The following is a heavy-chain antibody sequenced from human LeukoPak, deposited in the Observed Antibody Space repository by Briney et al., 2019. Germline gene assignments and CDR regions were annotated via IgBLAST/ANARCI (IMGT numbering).Heavy chain of an antibody. CDR1: GGSISSYY. V-gene: IGHV4-59*08. CDR3: ARSYNYYDSSGFPRNDAFDI. J-gene: IGHJ3*02. Sequence: SETLSLTCTVSGGSISSYYWSWIRQPPGKGLEWIGYIYYSGSTNYNPSLKSRVTISVDTSKNQFSLKLSSVTAADTAVYYCARSYNYYDSSGFPRNDAFDIWGQGTMVTVSS. CDR2: IYYSGST. D-gene: IGHD3-22*01.